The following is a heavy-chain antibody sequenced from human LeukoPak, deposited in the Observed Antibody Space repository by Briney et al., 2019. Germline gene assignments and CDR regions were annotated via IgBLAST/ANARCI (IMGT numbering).Heavy chain of an antibody. D-gene: IGHD3-16*01. CDR3: AQERGGA. J-gene: IGHJ5*02. CDR1: GFTFSNYG. Sequence: PGGSLRLSCAASGFTFSNYGMSWVRQAPGKGLEWVSGVGTGGVNTYHAESVKGRFTISRDNSKNTLFLQMNSLRAEDTAVYSCAQERGGAWGQGTLVTVSS. V-gene: IGHV3-23*01. CDR2: VGTGGVNT.